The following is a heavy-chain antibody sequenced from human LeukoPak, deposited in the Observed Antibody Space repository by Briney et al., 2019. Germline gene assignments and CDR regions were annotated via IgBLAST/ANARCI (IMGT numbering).Heavy chain of an antibody. D-gene: IGHD3-22*01. CDR3: ARGDYDSSGYYEV. CDR2: RSSSSYT. CDR1: GFSFSYYS. J-gene: IGHJ4*02. Sequence: GGSLRLSGAASGFSFSYYSMSWIRQAPGKGLECISYRSSSSYTNYADSVKGRFTISRDNAKNSLYLQMNSLRAEDTAVYYCARGDYDSSGYYEVWGQGTLVTVSS. V-gene: IGHV3-11*05.